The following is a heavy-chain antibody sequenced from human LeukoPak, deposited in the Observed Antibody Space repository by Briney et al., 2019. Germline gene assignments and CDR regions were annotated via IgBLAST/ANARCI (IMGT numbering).Heavy chain of an antibody. CDR1: GYTFTGYY. Sequence: ASVKVSCKASGYTFTGYYMHWVRQAPGQGLEWVGWINPNSGGTNYAQKFQGRVTMTRDTSISTAYMELSRLRSDDTAVYYCARVSDSMVYDYWGQGTLVPVSS. V-gene: IGHV1-2*02. J-gene: IGHJ4*02. CDR2: INPNSGGT. CDR3: ARVSDSMVYDY. D-gene: IGHD3-10*01.